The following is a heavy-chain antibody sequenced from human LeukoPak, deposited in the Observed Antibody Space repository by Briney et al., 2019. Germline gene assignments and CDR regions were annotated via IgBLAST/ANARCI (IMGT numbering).Heavy chain of an antibody. J-gene: IGHJ4*02. CDR2: ISGSGGST. D-gene: IGHD3-3*01. Sequence: PGGSLRLSCAASGFTFSSYAMSWVRQAPGKGLEWVSAISGSGGSTYYADSVKGRFTVSRDNSKNTLYLQMDSLRAEDTAVYYCARDRAWNYFDYWGQGTLVTVSS. CDR3: ARDRAWNYFDY. V-gene: IGHV3-23*01. CDR1: GFTFSSYA.